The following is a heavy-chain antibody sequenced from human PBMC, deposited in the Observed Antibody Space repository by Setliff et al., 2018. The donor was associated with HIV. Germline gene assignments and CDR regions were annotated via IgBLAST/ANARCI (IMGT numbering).Heavy chain of an antibody. CDR1: GDSISSYY. Sequence: SEILSLTCTVSGDSISSYYWAWIRQPAGKGLEWIGRIYITGRTKYNPPLKSRVTTSVDTSKNQFSLRLSSVTAADTAVYYCVRVSCSSWYSIPRNYYYSMDVWGEGTTVTVSS. J-gene: IGHJ6*03. CDR3: VRVSCSSWYSIPRNYYYSMDV. D-gene: IGHD6-13*01. CDR2: IYITGRT. V-gene: IGHV4-4*07.